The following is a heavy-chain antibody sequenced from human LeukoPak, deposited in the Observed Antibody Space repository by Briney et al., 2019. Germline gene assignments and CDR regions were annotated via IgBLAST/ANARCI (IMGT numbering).Heavy chain of an antibody. Sequence: GGSLRLSCAASGFTFSSYGMHWVRQAPGKGLEWVAFIRYDGSNKYYADSVKGRFTISRDNSKNTLYLQMNSLRSDDTAVYYCARVRDGYNDAYDVWGQGTMVTVPS. V-gene: IGHV3-30*02. CDR3: ARVRDGYNDAYDV. D-gene: IGHD5-24*01. J-gene: IGHJ3*01. CDR2: IRYDGSNK. CDR1: GFTFSSYG.